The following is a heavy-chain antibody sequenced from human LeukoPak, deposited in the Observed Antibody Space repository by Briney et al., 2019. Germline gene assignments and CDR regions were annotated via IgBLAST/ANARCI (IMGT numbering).Heavy chain of an antibody. J-gene: IGHJ6*02. D-gene: IGHD2/OR15-2a*01. V-gene: IGHV3-7*01. CDR1: GFAFSNYW. CDR3: AKYGDYYGMDV. Sequence: GGSLRLSCAASGFAFSNYWMSWVRQAPGKGLEWVANIKPEGSEKYYVDSVKGRFTISRDNAKNSLYLQMNSLRAEDTAVYYCAKYGDYYGMDVWGQGTTVTVSS. CDR2: IKPEGSEK.